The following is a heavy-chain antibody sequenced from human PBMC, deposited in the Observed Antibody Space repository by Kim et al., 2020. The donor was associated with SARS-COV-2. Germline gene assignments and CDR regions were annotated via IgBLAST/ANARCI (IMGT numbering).Heavy chain of an antibody. V-gene: IGHV3-21*01. CDR1: GFTFSSYS. CDR3: ARDTGITGTLYFDY. Sequence: GGSLRLSCAASGFTFSSYSMNWVRQAPGKGLEWVSSISSSSSYIYYADSVKGRFTISRDNTKNSLYLQMNSLRAEDTAVYYCARDTGITGTLYFDYWGQGTLVTVSS. CDR2: ISSSSSYI. D-gene: IGHD1-20*01. J-gene: IGHJ4*02.